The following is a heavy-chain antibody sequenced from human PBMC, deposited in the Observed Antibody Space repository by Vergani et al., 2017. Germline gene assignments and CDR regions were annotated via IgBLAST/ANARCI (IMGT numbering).Heavy chain of an antibody. D-gene: IGHD3-3*01. Sequence: EVQLVESGGGLVESGGSLRLSCAASGFTFSNAWMRWVRQAPGKGLEWVGRIQSKTDSGTTDYAAPVKGRFTNSRDNSKNTLYLQMNSLRAEDTAVYYSSFGVVIDAFDIWGQGPMVTVSS. CDR2: IQSKTDSGTT. CDR1: GFTFSNAW. V-gene: IGHV3-15*01. CDR3: SFGVVIDAFDI. J-gene: IGHJ3*02.